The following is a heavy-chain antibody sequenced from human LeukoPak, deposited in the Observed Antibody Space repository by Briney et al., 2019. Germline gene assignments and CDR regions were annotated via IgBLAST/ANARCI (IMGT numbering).Heavy chain of an antibody. J-gene: IGHJ4*02. CDR3: ARDTKDY. Sequence: GGSLRLSCAASGFTFSSYSMNWVRQAPGKGLEWISYITTTGDRIQYADSVKGRFTISRDNAKNSLYLQMNSLRAEDTGVYFCARDTKDYWGQGTLVVVSS. CDR2: ITTTGDRI. CDR1: GFTFSSYS. V-gene: IGHV3-48*04. D-gene: IGHD2-2*01.